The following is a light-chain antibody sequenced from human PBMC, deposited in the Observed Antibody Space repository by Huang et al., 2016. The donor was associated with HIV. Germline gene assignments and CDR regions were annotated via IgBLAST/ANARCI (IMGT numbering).Light chain of an antibody. CDR3: QQRSNWPPEGT. J-gene: IGKJ1*01. CDR2: DAS. V-gene: IGKV3-11*01. CDR1: QSISSY. Sequence: EIVLTQSPATLSLSPGERATLSCRASQSISSYLAWYQQKPGQAPRLLIYDASNRATGVPARFRGSGSGTDFTLTISSLGPEDCAVYYCQQRSNWPPEGTFGQGTKVEIK.